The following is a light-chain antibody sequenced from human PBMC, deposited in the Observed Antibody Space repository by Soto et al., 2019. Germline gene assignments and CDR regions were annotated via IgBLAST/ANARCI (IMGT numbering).Light chain of an antibody. V-gene: IGKV3-15*01. CDR2: GAS. CDR3: QQYNNWPPST. J-gene: IGKJ1*01. CDR1: QTISNT. Sequence: EIVFTQSPGTLSLSPGARATLSCRASQTISNTFLAWYQQRPGQAPRLLIYGASTRATGIPARFSGSGSGTEFTLTISSLQSEDFAVYYCQQYNNWPPSTFGQGTKVDIK.